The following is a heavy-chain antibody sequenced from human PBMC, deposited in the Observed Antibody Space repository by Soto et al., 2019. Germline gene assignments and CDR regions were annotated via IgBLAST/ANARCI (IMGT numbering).Heavy chain of an antibody. CDR1: GGSLTYDNYF. V-gene: IGHV4-39*01. J-gene: IGHJ5*02. Sequence: SETLSLTCSVSGGSLTYDNYFWGWIRQPPGKGLEWIGSFYYSGSTYYSPSLKSRVTISVDASKNQFSLNLSSVTAADAAVYYCVRHYPSSRIFQSWGQETRVTVSS. D-gene: IGHD6-13*01. CDR2: FYYSGST. CDR3: VRHYPSSRIFQS.